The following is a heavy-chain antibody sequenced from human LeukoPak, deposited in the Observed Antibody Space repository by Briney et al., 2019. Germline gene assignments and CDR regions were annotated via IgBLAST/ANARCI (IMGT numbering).Heavy chain of an antibody. V-gene: IGHV1-2*02. J-gene: IGHJ4*02. CDR3: ARDPIRGDGYNLDY. Sequence: ASVKVSCKASGYTSTDYFMHWMRQAPGQGLEWLGCINSNSGGTNYAQKFQGRVTLTRDRSISTAYMELSRLTSDDTAVYYCARDPIRGDGYNLDYWGQGTLVTVSS. CDR2: INSNSGGT. D-gene: IGHD5-24*01. CDR1: GYTSTDYF.